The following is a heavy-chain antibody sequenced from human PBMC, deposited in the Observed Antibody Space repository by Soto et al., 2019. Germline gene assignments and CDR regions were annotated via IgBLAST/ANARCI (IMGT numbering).Heavy chain of an antibody. CDR3: ARLNSWPQIFDY. V-gene: IGHV4-59*01. Sequence: SETLSLTCTISGGSIRSYYWSWIRQPPGKGLECIGYIYYSGSTTYNPSLKSRLTISLDTSKSQFSLNLTSVTAADTAVYYCARLNSWPQIFDYWGRGTLVTVSS. CDR1: GGSIRSYY. CDR2: IYYSGST. J-gene: IGHJ4*02. D-gene: IGHD6-13*01.